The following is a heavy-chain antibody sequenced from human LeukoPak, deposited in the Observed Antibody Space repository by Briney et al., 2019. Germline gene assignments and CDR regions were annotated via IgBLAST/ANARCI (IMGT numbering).Heavy chain of an antibody. CDR2: ISISGAGT. V-gene: IGHV3-23*01. Sequence: QPRGSLRLSCAASGFTFSSYAMNWVRQAPGRGLEWVSLISISGAGTYNADSVKGRFTISRDNSENTLYLQMDSLGGEDTAVYYCKKSVMGYCSSTSCYFDYWGQGTLVTVSS. CDR3: KKSVMGYCSSTSCYFDY. D-gene: IGHD2-2*01. J-gene: IGHJ4*02. CDR1: GFTFSSYA.